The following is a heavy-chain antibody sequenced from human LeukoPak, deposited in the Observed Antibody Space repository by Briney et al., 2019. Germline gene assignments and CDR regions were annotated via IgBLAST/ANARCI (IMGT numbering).Heavy chain of an antibody. CDR2: IRSKAYGGTT. CDR3: TRTGYYYGSGTPPPFDY. CDR1: GLTFGDYA. Sequence: GGSLRLSCTASGLTFGDYAMSWVRQAPGKGLEWVGFIRSKAYGGTTEYAASVKGRFTISRDDSKSIAYLQMNSLKTEDTAVYYCTRTGYYYGSGTPPPFDYWGQGTLVTVSS. V-gene: IGHV3-49*04. D-gene: IGHD3-10*01. J-gene: IGHJ4*02.